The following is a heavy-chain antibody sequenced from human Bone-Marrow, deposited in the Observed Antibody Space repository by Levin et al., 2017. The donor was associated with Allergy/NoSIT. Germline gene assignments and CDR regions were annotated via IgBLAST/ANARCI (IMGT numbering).Heavy chain of an antibody. CDR3: ARSLYYYGMDV. Sequence: GESLKISCKASGYIFSAHYIHWVRQAPGQGLEWLGWINPESGDTIYAQNFQGRVTMTRDTSVSTAYLELSRLTSDDTAVYYCARSLYYYGMDVWGQGTTVIVSS. D-gene: IGHD3-10*01. J-gene: IGHJ6*02. CDR1: GYIFSAHY. V-gene: IGHV1-2*02. CDR2: INPESGDT.